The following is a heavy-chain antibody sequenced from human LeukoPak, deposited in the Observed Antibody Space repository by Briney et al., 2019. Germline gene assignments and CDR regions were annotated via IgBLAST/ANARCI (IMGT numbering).Heavy chain of an antibody. CDR2: IYSGGST. D-gene: IGHD6-19*01. Sequence: SGGSLRLSCAASGFTVSSNYMSWVRQAPGKRLEWVSVIYSGGSTYYADSVKGRFTISRDNSKNTLYLQMNSLRAEDTAVYYCAKAAVAGTGYFDYWGQGTLVTVSS. V-gene: IGHV3-53*01. CDR3: AKAAVAGTGYFDY. J-gene: IGHJ4*02. CDR1: GFTVSSNY.